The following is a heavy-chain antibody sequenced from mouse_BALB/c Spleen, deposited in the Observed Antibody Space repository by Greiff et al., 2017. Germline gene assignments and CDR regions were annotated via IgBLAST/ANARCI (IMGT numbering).Heavy chain of an antibody. J-gene: IGHJ3*01. Sequence: QVTLKVSGPGILQPSQTLSLTCSFSGFSLSTSGMGVSWIRQPSGKGLEWLAHIYWDDDKRYNPSLKSRLTISKDTSSNQVFLKITSVDTADTATYYCARLTTVVADYWGQGTLVTVSA. CDR2: IYWDDDK. D-gene: IGHD1-1*01. V-gene: IGHV8-12*01. CDR3: ARLTTVVADY. CDR1: GFSLSTSGMG.